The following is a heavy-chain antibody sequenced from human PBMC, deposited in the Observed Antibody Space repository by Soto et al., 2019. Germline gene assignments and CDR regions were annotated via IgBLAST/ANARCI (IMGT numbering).Heavy chain of an antibody. CDR2: ISSSSSTI. CDR1: GFTFSSYS. Sequence: TGGSLRLSCAASGFTFSSYSMNWVSQAPGKGLEWVSYISSSSSTIYYADSVKGRFTISRDNAKNSLYLQMNSLRAEDTAVYYCAKDPKYSGYDPYFDYWGQGTLVTVSS. J-gene: IGHJ4*02. D-gene: IGHD5-12*01. CDR3: AKDPKYSGYDPYFDY. V-gene: IGHV3-48*01.